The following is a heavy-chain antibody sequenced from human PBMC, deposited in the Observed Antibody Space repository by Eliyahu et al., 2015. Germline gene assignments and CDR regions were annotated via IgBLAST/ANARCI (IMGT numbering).Heavy chain of an antibody. CDR3: ARAHYSTRYYDSSGYYRIDAFDI. J-gene: IGHJ3*02. CDR1: GXSISSYY. CDR2: MYYSGGT. V-gene: IGHV4-59*01. D-gene: IGHD3-22*01. Sequence: QVQLQESGPGLVKPSETLSLTCXVSGXSISSYYXSXXRQPPGKGLEWIGYMYYSGGTNYNLSLKSRVTISLDTSKNQFSLKLSSVTAADTAVYYCARAHYSTRYYDSSGYYRIDAFDIWGQGTMVTVSS.